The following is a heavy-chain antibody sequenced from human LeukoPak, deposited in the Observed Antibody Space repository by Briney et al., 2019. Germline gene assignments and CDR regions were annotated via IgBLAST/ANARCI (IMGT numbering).Heavy chain of an antibody. Sequence: SETLSLTCAVYGGSFSGYYWSWIRQPPGKGLEWIGYISYSGGTYYNPSLKSRVSISEDTARSQFSLKLTSLTAADTAVYYCASTSKYIGSGRDDSFDIWGQGTMVSVSS. V-gene: IGHV4-30-4*08. CDR3: ASTSKYIGSGRDDSFDI. CDR1: GGSFSGYY. CDR2: ISYSGGT. D-gene: IGHD3-10*01. J-gene: IGHJ3*02.